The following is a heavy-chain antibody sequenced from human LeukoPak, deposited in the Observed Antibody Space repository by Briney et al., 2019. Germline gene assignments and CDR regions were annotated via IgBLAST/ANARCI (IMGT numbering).Heavy chain of an antibody. CDR2: INPNSGGT. CDR1: GYTFTGYY. D-gene: IGHD2-15*01. V-gene: IGHV1-2*02. Sequence: ASVKVSFKASGYTFTGYYMHWVRQAPGQGGEWMGWINPNSGGTNYAQKFQGRVTMTRDTSISTAYMELSRLRSDDTAVYYCARALPRRYCSGGSCYSGDYWGQGTLVTVSS. CDR3: ARALPRRYCSGGSCYSGDY. J-gene: IGHJ4*02.